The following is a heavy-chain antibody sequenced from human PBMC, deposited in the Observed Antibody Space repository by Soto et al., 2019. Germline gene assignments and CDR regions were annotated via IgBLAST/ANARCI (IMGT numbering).Heavy chain of an antibody. CDR3: ASHYDFWSGYYYYYGMDV. D-gene: IGHD3-3*01. J-gene: IGHJ6*02. Sequence: GESLKISCKGSGYSFTSYWISWVRQMPGKGLEWMGRIDPSDSYTNYSPSFQGHVTISADKSISTAYLQWSSLKASDTAMYYCASHYDFWSGYYYYYGMDVWGQGTTVTVSS. CDR1: GYSFTSYW. V-gene: IGHV5-10-1*01. CDR2: IDPSDSYT.